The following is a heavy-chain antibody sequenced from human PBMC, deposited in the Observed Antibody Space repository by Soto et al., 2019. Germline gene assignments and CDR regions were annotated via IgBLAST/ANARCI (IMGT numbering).Heavy chain of an antibody. Sequence: EVQLVESGGAMVHPGGSLRLSCVASGFKFDAYAIHWVRQVAGKGLEWVSALNWSGERIAYADSVKGRSTIYRDNAKHYVSLQINSLRPEDAALYYCARDRIGRFYAIDVWGQGTTVTVAS. V-gene: IGHV3-9*01. CDR2: LNWSGERI. CDR1: GFKFDAYA. D-gene: IGHD2-15*01. J-gene: IGHJ6*02. CDR3: ARDRIGRFYAIDV.